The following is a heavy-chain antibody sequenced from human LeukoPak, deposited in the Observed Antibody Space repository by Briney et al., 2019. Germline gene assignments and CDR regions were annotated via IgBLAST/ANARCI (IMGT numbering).Heavy chain of an antibody. J-gene: IGHJ3*02. CDR3: ARDGRYDAFDI. D-gene: IGHD3-16*01. V-gene: IGHV3-30*03. CDR2: ISYDGSNK. Sequence: GGSLRLSCAASGFTFSDYYMSWIRQAPGKGLEWVAVISYDGSNKYYADSVKGRFTTSRDNSKNTLYLQMNSLRAEDTAVYYCARDGRYDAFDIWGQGTMVTVSS. CDR1: GFTFSDYY.